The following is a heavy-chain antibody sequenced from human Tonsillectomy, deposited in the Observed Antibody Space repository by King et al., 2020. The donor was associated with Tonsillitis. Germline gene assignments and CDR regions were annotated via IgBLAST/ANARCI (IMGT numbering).Heavy chain of an antibody. D-gene: IGHD3-22*01. CDR2: IYSGGST. CDR1: GFTVSSNY. CDR3: AREEKYYDRSGGAFDI. J-gene: IGHJ3*02. V-gene: IGHV3-66*01. Sequence: VQLVGSGGGLVQPGGSLRLSCAASGFTVSSNYMSWVRQAPGKGLEWVSVIYSGGSTYYADSVKGRFTISRDNSKNTLYLQMNSLRAEDTAVYYCAREEKYYDRSGGAFDIWGQGTMVTVSS.